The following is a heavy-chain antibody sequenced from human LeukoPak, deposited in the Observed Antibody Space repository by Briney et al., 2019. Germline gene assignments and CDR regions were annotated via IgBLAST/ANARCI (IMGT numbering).Heavy chain of an antibody. CDR2: IRYSGST. CDR1: GGSISSNTYF. J-gene: IGHJ5*02. CDR3: ATSDTVSTYNWFDP. Sequence: WETLSLTCNVSGGSISSNTYFWGWIRRPPGKGLEWIGSIRYSGSTYYNPSLKSRVTISVDTSKNQVSLNLSSLTAADTAVYYCATSDTVSTYNWFDPWGQGTLVTVS. V-gene: IGHV4-39*01. D-gene: IGHD5/OR15-5a*01.